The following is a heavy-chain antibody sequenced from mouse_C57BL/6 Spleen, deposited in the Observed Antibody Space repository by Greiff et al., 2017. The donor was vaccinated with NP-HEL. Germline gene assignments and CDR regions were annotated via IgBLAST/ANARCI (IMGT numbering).Heavy chain of an antibody. CDR1: GFNIKDYY. CDR2: IDPEDGAT. CDR3: TTSHYYGSSLDY. J-gene: IGHJ2*01. D-gene: IGHD1-1*01. Sequence: VQLQQSGAELVRPGASVKLSCTASGFNIKDYYMHWVNQRPEQGLEWIGRIDPEDGATEYAPTFQGKATMTADTSSNTAYLQLSSLTSEDTAVYYYTTSHYYGSSLDYWGQGTTLTVSS. V-gene: IGHV14-1*01.